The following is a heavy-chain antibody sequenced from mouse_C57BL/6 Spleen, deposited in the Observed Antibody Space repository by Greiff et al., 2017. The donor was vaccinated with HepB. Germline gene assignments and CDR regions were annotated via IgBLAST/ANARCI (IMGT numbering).Heavy chain of an antibody. V-gene: IGHV2-2*01. CDR3: ARTPSSYYYGSSYLDY. CDR1: GFSLTSYG. Sequence: VKLQESGPGLVQPSQSLSITCTVSGFSLTSYGVHWVRQSPGKGLEWLGVIWSGGSTDYNAAFISRLSISKDNSKSQVFFKMNSLQADDTAIYYCARTPSSYYYGSSYLDYWGQGTTLTVSS. CDR2: IWSGGST. J-gene: IGHJ2*01. D-gene: IGHD1-1*01.